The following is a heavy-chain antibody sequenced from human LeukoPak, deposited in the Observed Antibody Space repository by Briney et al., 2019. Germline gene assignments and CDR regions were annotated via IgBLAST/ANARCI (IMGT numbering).Heavy chain of an antibody. CDR2: IIPILGIA. V-gene: IGHV1-69*04. J-gene: IGHJ4*02. CDR3: ARDRDGLGFDY. Sequence: SVKVSCKASGGTFSSYAISWVRQAPGQGLEWMGRIIPILGIANYAQKFQGRVTITADKSTSTAYMELSSLRSEDTAVYYCARDRDGLGFDYWGQGTLVTVSS. D-gene: IGHD5-24*01. CDR1: GGTFSSYA.